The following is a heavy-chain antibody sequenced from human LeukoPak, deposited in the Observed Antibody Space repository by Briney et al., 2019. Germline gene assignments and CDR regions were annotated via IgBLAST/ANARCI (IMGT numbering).Heavy chain of an antibody. CDR1: GGSISSYY. CDR2: IYYSGST. V-gene: IGHV4-59*08. J-gene: IGHJ4*02. Sequence: SETLSLTCTVSGGSISSYYWSWIRQPPGKGLEWIGYIYYSGSTNYNPSLKSRVTTSVDTSKNQFSLKLSSVTAADTAVYYCARHGYSSGWSAPFGYWGQGTLVTVSS. D-gene: IGHD6-19*01. CDR3: ARHGYSSGWSAPFGY.